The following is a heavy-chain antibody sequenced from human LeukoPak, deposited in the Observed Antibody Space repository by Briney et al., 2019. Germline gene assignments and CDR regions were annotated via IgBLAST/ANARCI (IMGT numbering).Heavy chain of an antibody. CDR1: GFTFSHYA. Sequence: PGRSLRLSCAASGFTFSHYAMNWVRQAPGKGLGWVAVISYDGSKTYYADSVKGRFTISRDNSKHTLYLQMDSLRAEDTAVFYCARVAPSDTSGNYHTYWYFDLWGRGSLVTVS. V-gene: IGHV3-30*04. CDR2: ISYDGSKT. D-gene: IGHD3-22*01. J-gene: IGHJ2*01. CDR3: ARVAPSDTSGNYHTYWYFDL.